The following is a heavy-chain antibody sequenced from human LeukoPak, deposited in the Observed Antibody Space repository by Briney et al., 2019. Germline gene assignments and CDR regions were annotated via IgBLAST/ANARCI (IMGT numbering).Heavy chain of an antibody. J-gene: IGHJ4*02. CDR1: GFTFRSYG. CDR3: AKSFRSTSLDY. CDR2: ISGSGDST. V-gene: IGHV3-23*01. Sequence: PGGSLRLSCAASGFTFRSYGMTWVRQAPGKGLEWVSAISGSGDSTYYADSVKGRFTISRDNSRNTLYLQTNSLRAGDTAVYYCAKSFRSTSLDYWGQGTLVTVSS. D-gene: IGHD2-2*01.